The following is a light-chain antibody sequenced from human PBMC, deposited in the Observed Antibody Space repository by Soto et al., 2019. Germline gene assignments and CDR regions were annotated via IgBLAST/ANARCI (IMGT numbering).Light chain of an antibody. CDR1: QNIRKS. Sequence: DIQMTQSPSSLSASIGDRVTITCQASQNIRKSLNWYQQTPGKAPKLLIYDASDLESGVPSRFSGSGSGTDFTFTISSLQPDDIATYYCQHYNHLPLAFGGGTKVEIK. CDR2: DAS. V-gene: IGKV1-33*01. CDR3: QHYNHLPLA. J-gene: IGKJ4*01.